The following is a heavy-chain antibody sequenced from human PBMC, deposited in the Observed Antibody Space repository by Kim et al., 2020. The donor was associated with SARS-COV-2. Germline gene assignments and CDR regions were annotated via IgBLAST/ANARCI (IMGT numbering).Heavy chain of an antibody. CDR3: AGGFDP. CDR2: YYSGST. J-gene: IGHJ5*02. V-gene: IGHV4-59*09. Sequence: YYSGSTNYNPSLTGRVTISVDTSKNQFSLRLSSVTAADTAVYYCAGGFDPWGQGTLVTVSS.